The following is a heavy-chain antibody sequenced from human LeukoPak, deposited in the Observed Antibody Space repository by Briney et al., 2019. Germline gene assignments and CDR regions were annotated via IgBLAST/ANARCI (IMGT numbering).Heavy chain of an antibody. V-gene: IGHV4-59*11. CDR3: ARRLTLGYCSSTSCKEKNYYYCMDV. CDR2: IYYSGST. J-gene: IGHJ6*03. D-gene: IGHD2-2*01. CDR1: GGSISSHY. Sequence: SETLSLTCTVSGGSISSHYWSWIRQPPGKGLEWIGYIYYSGSTNYNPSLKSRVTISVDTSKNQFSLKLSSVTAADTAVYYCARRLTLGYCSSTSCKEKNYYYCMDVWGKGTTVTVSS.